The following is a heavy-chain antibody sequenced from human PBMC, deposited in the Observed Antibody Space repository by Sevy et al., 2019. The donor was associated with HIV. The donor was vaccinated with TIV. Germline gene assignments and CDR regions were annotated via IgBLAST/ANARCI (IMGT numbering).Heavy chain of an antibody. J-gene: IGHJ6*02. V-gene: IGHV1-18*01. D-gene: IGHD3-3*01. CDR2: ISAYNGNT. CDR3: ARVTRYDFWSGYYYYGMDV. CDR1: GYTFTSYG. Sequence: ASVKVSCKASGYTFTSYGISWVRQAPGQGLEWMGWISAYNGNTNYAQKLQGRVTMTTDTSTSTAYMELRSLRSDDTAVYYCARVTRYDFWSGYYYYGMDVWGQRTTVTVSS.